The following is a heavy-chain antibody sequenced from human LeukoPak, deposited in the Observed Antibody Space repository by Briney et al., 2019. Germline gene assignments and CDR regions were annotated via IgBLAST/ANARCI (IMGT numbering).Heavy chain of an antibody. V-gene: IGHV3-74*03. D-gene: IGHD6-13*01. J-gene: IGHJ4*02. CDR3: ARDWEMATIAAAALGY. Sequence: GGSLRLSCAASGFTVSRYWMHWVRQAPGKGLMWVSRISPDGSTTLYADSVKGRFTISRDNAKNTLYLQMNSLGAEDTAVYYCARDWEMATIAAAALGYWGQGTRVTVSS. CDR2: ISPDGSTT. CDR1: GFTVSRYW.